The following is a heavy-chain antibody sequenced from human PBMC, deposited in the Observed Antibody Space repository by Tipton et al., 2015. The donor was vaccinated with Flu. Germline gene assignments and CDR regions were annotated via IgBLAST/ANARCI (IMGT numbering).Heavy chain of an antibody. Sequence: SLRLSCAASGFTVSSNYMSWVRQAPGKGLEWVSVIYSGGSTYYADPVKGRFTISRDNSKNTLYLQMNSLRSEDTAVYYCVRGRAGDCSGGSGEYCDYWGQGPVVTVSS. CDR2: IYSGGST. CDR1: GFTVSSNY. J-gene: IGHJ4*02. CDR3: VRGRAGDCSGGSGEYCDY. D-gene: IGHD2-15*01. V-gene: IGHV3-66*02.